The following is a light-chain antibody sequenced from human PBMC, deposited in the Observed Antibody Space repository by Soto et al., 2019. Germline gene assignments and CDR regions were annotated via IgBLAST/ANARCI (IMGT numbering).Light chain of an antibody. CDR1: SSDGGSYNL. CDR2: EGS. Sequence: QSVLTQPASVYGSPGQSITISCTGTSSDGGSYNLVSWYQQHPGKAPKLMIYEGSKRPSGVSNRLSGSKSGNTASLTISGLPAEYEADYYCCSYAGSSTWVFGGGTKLPVL. V-gene: IGLV2-23*01. CDR3: CSYAGSSTWV. J-gene: IGLJ3*02.